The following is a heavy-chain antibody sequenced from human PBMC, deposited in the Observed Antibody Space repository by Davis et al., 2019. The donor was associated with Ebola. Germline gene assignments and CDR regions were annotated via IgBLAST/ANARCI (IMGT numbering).Heavy chain of an antibody. CDR3: ARRAIFGVVIAFDP. CDR1: GGSFSGYY. J-gene: IGHJ5*02. V-gene: IGHV4-34*01. Sequence: PSETLSLTCAVYGGSFSGYYWSWIRQPPGKGLEWIGEINHSGSTYYNPSLKSRVTISVDTSKNQFSLKLSSVTAADTAVYYCARRAIFGVVIAFDPWGQGTLVTVSS. CDR2: INHSGST. D-gene: IGHD3-3*01.